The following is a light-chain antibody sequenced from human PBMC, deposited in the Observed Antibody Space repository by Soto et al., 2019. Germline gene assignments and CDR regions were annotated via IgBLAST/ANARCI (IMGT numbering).Light chain of an antibody. Sequence: QLVLTQSPSASASLGASVKLTCTLSSGHSSYAIAWHQQQPEKGPRYLMKLNSDGSHSKGDGIPDRFSGSSSGAERYLTISSLQSEDEAYYYCQTWGTGPWVFGGGTKVTVL. CDR2: LNSDGSH. CDR3: QTWGTGPWV. V-gene: IGLV4-69*01. CDR1: SGHSSYA. J-gene: IGLJ3*02.